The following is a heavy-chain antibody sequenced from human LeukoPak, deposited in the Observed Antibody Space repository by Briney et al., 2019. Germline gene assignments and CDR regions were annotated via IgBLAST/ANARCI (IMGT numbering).Heavy chain of an antibody. CDR3: ARVAKERVGGVYYFDY. CDR1: GFTFSDYD. D-gene: IGHD1-1*01. V-gene: IGHV3-13*01. CDR2: IGTAGDT. Sequence: GGSLRLSCAASGFTFSDYDMHWVRQAAGKGLEWVSAIGTAGDTYYTGSVKGRFTISRENAKNSLHLQMNSLRAGDTAVYYCARVAKERVGGVYYFDYWGQGTLVTVSS. J-gene: IGHJ4*02.